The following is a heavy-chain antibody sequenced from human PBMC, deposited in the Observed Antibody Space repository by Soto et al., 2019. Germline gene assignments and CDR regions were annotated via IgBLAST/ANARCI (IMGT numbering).Heavy chain of an antibody. CDR3: ARSTMGYSYNYYFGY. V-gene: IGHV4-30-2*01. CDR2: IYHSGST. Sequence: PSETLSLTCAVSGGSISSGGYSWSWIRQPPGKGLEWIGYIYHSGSTNYNPSLKSRVTMSVDTSKNQFSLKLSSVTAADTAVYYCARSTMGYSYNYYFGYWGQGTLVTVSS. CDR1: GGSISSGGYS. J-gene: IGHJ4*02. D-gene: IGHD5-18*01.